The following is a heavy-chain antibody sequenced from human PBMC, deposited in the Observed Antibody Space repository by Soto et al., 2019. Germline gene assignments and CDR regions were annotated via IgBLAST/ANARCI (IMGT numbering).Heavy chain of an antibody. CDR1: GGTFSSYA. CDR3: ARAERIGPTTVTYDYYGMDV. D-gene: IGHD4-17*01. V-gene: IGHV1-69*01. J-gene: IGHJ6*02. Sequence: QVQLVQSGAEVKKPGSSVKVSCKASGGTFSSYAISWVRQAPGQGLEWMGGIIPIFGTANYAQKFQGRVTITADEATSTAYMEMISLRSEDTAVYYCARAERIGPTTVTYDYYGMDVWGQGTTVTVSS. CDR2: IIPIFGTA.